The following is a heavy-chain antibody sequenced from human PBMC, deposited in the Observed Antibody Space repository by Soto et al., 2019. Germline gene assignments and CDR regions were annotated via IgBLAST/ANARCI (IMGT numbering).Heavy chain of an antibody. Sequence: SGPTLVNPTQTLTLTCTFSGFSLSTSGMCVSWIRQPPGKALEWLALIDWDDDKYYSTSLKTRLTISKDTSKNQVVLTMTNMDPVDTATYYCARTRENSDSTAPDYYFDYWGQGTLVTVSS. CDR3: ARTRENSDSTAPDYYFDY. CDR1: GFSLSTSGMC. D-gene: IGHD5-18*01. CDR2: IDWDDDK. V-gene: IGHV2-70*01. J-gene: IGHJ4*02.